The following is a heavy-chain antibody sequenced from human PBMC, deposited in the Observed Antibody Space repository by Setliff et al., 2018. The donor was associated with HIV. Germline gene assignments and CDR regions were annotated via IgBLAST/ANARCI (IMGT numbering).Heavy chain of an antibody. D-gene: IGHD3-10*01. Sequence: PSETLSLTCTVSGGSISGYHWNWLRQTPGKGLEWIGHIHYGGGTYYNPSLESRVSISRDTSKNQFSLNLRDVTAGDTALYYCARAVIRREDRGMWTKLWSAPNHMDVWGKGITVTVS. CDR2: IHYGGGT. CDR3: ARAVIRREDRGMWTKLWSAPNHMDV. J-gene: IGHJ6*03. CDR1: GGSISGYH. V-gene: IGHV4-59*01.